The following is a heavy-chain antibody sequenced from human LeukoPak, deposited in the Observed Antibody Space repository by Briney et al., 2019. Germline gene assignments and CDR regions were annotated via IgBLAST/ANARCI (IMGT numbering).Heavy chain of an antibody. Sequence: SETLSLTCTVSGGSISSYYWSWIRQPPGKGLEWIGYIYYSGSTNYNPSLKSRVTISVDTSKNQFSLKLSSVTAADTAVYYCARGAHGSGSYSFWFDCWGQGTLVTVSS. CDR1: GGSISSYY. V-gene: IGHV4-59*01. CDR2: IYYSGST. D-gene: IGHD3-10*01. CDR3: ARGAHGSGSYSFWFDC. J-gene: IGHJ4*02.